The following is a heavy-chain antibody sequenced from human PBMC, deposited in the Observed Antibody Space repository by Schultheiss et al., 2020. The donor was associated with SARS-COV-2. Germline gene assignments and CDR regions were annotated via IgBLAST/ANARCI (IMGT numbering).Heavy chain of an antibody. Sequence: SETLSLTCTVSGGSISSYYWSWIRQPPGKGLEWIGEINHSGSTNYNPSLKSRVTISVDTSKNQFSLKLSSVTAADTAVYYCARGAVAALDYWGQGTLVTVSS. J-gene: IGHJ4*02. D-gene: IGHD6-19*01. CDR1: GGSISSYY. CDR2: INHSGST. CDR3: ARGAVAALDY. V-gene: IGHV4-34*01.